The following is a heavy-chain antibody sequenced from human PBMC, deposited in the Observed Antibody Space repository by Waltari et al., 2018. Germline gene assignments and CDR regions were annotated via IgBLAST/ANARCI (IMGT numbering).Heavy chain of an antibody. V-gene: IGHV4-34*01. CDR3: ARIRRITMIVVVITSAFDI. CDR2: INHSGST. Sequence: QVQLQQWGAGLLKPSETLSLTCAVYGGSFSGYYWSWIRQPPGKGLEWIGEINHSGSTNYHPSLKSRVTISVDTSKNQFSLKLSSVTAADTAVYYFARIRRITMIVVVITSAFDIWGQGTMVTVSS. CDR1: GGSFSGYY. D-gene: IGHD3-22*01. J-gene: IGHJ3*02.